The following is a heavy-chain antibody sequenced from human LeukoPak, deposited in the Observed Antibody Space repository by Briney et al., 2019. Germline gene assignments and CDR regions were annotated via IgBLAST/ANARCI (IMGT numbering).Heavy chain of an antibody. Sequence: ASVKVSCKASGYIFTGYYMHWVRQAPGQGLEWMGWINPSSGATKYGQKSEGWVTMTRDTSISTAYMELSRLKSDDTAVYYCARGGVGYCSSTSCYFDYWGQGTLVTVSS. CDR2: INPSSGAT. CDR1: GYIFTGYY. CDR3: ARGGVGYCSSTSCYFDY. D-gene: IGHD2-2*01. V-gene: IGHV1-2*04. J-gene: IGHJ4*02.